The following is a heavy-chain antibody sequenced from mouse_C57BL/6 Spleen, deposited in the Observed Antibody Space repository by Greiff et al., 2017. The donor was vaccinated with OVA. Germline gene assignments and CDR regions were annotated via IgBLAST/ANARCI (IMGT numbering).Heavy chain of an antibody. D-gene: IGHD4-1*01. Sequence: EVQGVESGGGLVQPGGSLSLSCAASGFTFTDYYMSWVRQPPGKALEWLGFIRNKANGYTTEYSVSVKGRFTISRDNSQSILYLQMNALRAEDSATYYCARYIPDLGSFDYWGQGTTLTVSS. J-gene: IGHJ2*01. V-gene: IGHV7-3*01. CDR3: ARYIPDLGSFDY. CDR2: IRNKANGYTT. CDR1: GFTFTDYY.